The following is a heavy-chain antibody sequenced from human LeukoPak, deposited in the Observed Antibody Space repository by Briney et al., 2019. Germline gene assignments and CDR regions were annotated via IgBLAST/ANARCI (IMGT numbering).Heavy chain of an antibody. J-gene: IGHJ4*02. Sequence: SETLSLTCTVSGGSISSYYWSWIRQPPGKGLEWIGYIYYSGSTNYNPSLKSRVTISVDTSKNQFSLKLSSVTAADTAVYYCARTQRHSSGWPFGYWGQGTLVTVSS. V-gene: IGHV4-59*01. CDR2: IYYSGST. CDR3: ARTQRHSSGWPFGY. CDR1: GGSISSYY. D-gene: IGHD6-19*01.